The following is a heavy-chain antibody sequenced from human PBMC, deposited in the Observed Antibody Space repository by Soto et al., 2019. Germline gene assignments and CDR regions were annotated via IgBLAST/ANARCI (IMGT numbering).Heavy chain of an antibody. CDR3: TKGGVRFLEWLGDV. J-gene: IGHJ6*02. CDR2: ISDSGGRT. V-gene: IGHV3-23*01. D-gene: IGHD3-3*01. CDR1: GFSFISYA. Sequence: DVQLLESGGGLVQHGKSLRLSCAASGFSFISYAMSWVRQVPGKRLEWVSSISDSGGRTFYAESVEGRFTISRDDSTSTLLFQMNSLRAEDTAIYYCTKGGVRFLEWLGDVWGQGTTVTVSS.